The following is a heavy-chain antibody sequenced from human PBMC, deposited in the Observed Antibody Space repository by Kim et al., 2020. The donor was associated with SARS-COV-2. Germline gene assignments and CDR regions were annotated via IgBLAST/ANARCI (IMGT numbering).Heavy chain of an antibody. CDR3: ARDGSSVVDAATGAVRDAFDI. CDR1: GGSFSDFH. V-gene: IGHV4-34*01. J-gene: IGHJ3*02. CDR2: INHRGSV. D-gene: IGHD2-15*01. Sequence: SETLSLTCSLFGGSFSDFHWSWIRQAPGKGLEWIGEINHRGSVNYNPSLESRVSLSIDLSKNEFSLKLSSVTAADTAVFYCARDGSSVVDAATGAVRDAFDIWGQGTMVTVSS.